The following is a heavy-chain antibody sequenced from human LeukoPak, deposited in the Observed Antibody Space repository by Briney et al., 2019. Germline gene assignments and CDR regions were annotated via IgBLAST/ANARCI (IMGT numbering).Heavy chain of an antibody. D-gene: IGHD3-16*02. J-gene: IGHJ4*02. Sequence: ETLSLTCAVYGGSFSGYYWSWIRQPPGKGLEWIGEINHSGSTNYNPSLKSRVTISVDTSKNQFSLKLSSVTAADTAVYYCARQGFFYDYVWGSYRYGGHFDYWGQGALVTVSS. V-gene: IGHV4-34*01. CDR2: INHSGST. CDR3: ARQGFFYDYVWGSYRYGGHFDY. CDR1: GGSFSGYY.